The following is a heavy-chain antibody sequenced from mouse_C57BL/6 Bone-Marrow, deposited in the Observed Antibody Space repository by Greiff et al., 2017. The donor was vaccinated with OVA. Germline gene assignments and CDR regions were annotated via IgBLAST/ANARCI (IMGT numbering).Heavy chain of an antibody. CDR3: ARRGKVHSKYYFDY. V-gene: IGHV1-19*01. CDR1: GYTFTDYY. J-gene: IGHJ2*01. Sequence: VQLQQSGPVLVKPGASVKMSCKASGYTFTDYYMNWVKQSHGKSLEWIGVINPYNGGTSYNQKFKGKATLTVDKSSSTAYMELNSLTSEDSAVYYCARRGKVHSKYYFDYWGQGTTLPVSS. D-gene: IGHD2-5*01. CDR2: INPYNGGT.